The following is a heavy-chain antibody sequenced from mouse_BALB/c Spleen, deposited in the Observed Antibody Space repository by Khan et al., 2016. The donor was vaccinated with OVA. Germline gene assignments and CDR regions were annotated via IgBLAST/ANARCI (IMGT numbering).Heavy chain of an antibody. D-gene: IGHD2-10*01. Sequence: QVQLKQSGPGLVAPSQSLSITCTISGFSLTNDGVHWFRQPPGKGLEWLVVIWNDGSTTYNSALKSRLTISKDNSKSQVFLKRNSLQTDDTAMYFCARQPYYHYNVMDYWGQGTSVTVSS. J-gene: IGHJ4*01. V-gene: IGHV2-6-1*01. CDR1: GFSLTNDG. CDR3: ARQPYYHYNVMDY. CDR2: IWNDGST.